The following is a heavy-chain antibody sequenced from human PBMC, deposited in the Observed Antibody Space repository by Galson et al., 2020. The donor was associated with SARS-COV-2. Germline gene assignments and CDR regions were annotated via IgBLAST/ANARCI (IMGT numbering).Heavy chain of an antibody. CDR1: GGSFSGYY. D-gene: IGHD4-17*01. V-gene: IGHV4-34*01. J-gene: IGHJ2*01. CDR3: AGRTRIYGGESVRSYFDL. Sequence: SQASETLSLTCAVYGGSFSGYYWSWIRQSPGKKLECIGEIDHSGSTNYNPSLKGRVTVSVDMSNNQFSLRLNSVTAADTAVYYCAGRTRIYGGESVRSYFDLWGRGALVTVSS. CDR2: IDHSGST.